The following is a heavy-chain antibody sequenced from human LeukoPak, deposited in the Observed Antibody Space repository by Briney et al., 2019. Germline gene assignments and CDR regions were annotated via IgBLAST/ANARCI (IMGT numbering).Heavy chain of an antibody. CDR3: ARGAPEVGDYYYYGMDV. V-gene: IGHV3-13*01. D-gene: IGHD2-2*01. CDR2: IGTAGDT. Sequence: GGSLGLSCAASGFTFSSYDMHWVRQATGKGLEWVSAIGTAGDTYYPGSVKGRFTISRENAKNSLYLQMNSLRAGDTAVYYCARGAPEVGDYYYYGMDVWGQGTTVTVSS. CDR1: GFTFSSYD. J-gene: IGHJ6*02.